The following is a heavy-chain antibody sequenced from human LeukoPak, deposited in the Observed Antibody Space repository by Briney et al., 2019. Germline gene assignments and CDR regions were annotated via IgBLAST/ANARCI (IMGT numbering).Heavy chain of an antibody. D-gene: IGHD1-26*01. CDR3: ARLSRSFDAFDI. CDR2: IFSGGST. V-gene: IGHV3-53*01. J-gene: IGHJ3*02. CDR1: GFTVSSNC. Sequence: PGGSLRLSCAASGFTVSSNCMSWVRQAPGKGLEWVSVIFSGGSTYYADSVKGRFTISRDNSKNTLYLQMNSLRAEDTAVYYCARLSRSFDAFDIWGQGTMVTVSS.